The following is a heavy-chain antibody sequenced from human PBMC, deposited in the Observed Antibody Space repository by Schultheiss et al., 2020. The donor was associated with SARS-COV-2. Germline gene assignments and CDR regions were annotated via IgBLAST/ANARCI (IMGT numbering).Heavy chain of an antibody. J-gene: IGHJ6*02. V-gene: IGHV3-15*01. CDR1: GFTFSNAW. D-gene: IGHD3/OR15-3a*01. CDR3: TIEGLVSHYSYSLDV. Sequence: GGSLRLSCAASGFTFSNAWMSWVRQAPGKGLEWVGRIKSKTDGGTTDYAAPVKGRFTISRDDSEDTLYLQMNSLKTEDTAVYYCTIEGLVSHYSYSLDVWGQGTTVTVSS. CDR2: IKSKTDGGTT.